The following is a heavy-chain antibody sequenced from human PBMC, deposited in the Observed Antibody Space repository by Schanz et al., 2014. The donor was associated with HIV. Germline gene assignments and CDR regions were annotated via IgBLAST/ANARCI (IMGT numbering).Heavy chain of an antibody. D-gene: IGHD7-27*01. CDR1: GFTFSSYG. CDR2: IKSDGSST. CDR3: ATLETGATYYYYYYMDV. J-gene: IGHJ6*02. Sequence: VQLVESGGGVVQPGRSLRLSCAGSGFTFSSYGMHWVRQVPGKGLVWVSRIKSDGSSTSYADSVKGRFTISRDNAKNTLYLQMNSLRAEDTAVYYCATLETGATYYYYYYMDVWGQGTTVTVSS. V-gene: IGHV3-74*02.